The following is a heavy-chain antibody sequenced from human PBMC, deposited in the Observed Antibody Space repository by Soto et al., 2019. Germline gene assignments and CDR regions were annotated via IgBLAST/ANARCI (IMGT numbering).Heavy chain of an antibody. CDR2: INPNSGGT. D-gene: IGHD1-1*01. J-gene: IGHJ4*02. Sequence: ASVKVSCKASGYTFTGYYMHWVRQAPGQGLEWMGWINPNSGGTNYAQKFQGRVTMTRDTSISTAYMELSRLRSDDTAVYYCARSRLEAYYFDYWGQGTLVTVSS. CDR1: GYTFTGYY. V-gene: IGHV1-2*02. CDR3: ARSRLEAYYFDY.